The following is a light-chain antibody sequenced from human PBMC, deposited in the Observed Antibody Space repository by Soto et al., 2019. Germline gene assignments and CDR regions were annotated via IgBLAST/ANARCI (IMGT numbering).Light chain of an antibody. J-gene: IGLJ1*01. CDR2: DVS. CDR3: SSYTSSSTYV. V-gene: IGLV2-18*02. Sequence: QSVLTQPPSVSGSPGQSVTISCTGTSSDAGSYNRVSWYQQPPGTAPKVMIYDVSNRPSGVPDRFSGSKSGNTASLTISGLQAEDESDYYCSSYTSSSTYVFGTGTKLTVL. CDR1: SSDAGSYNR.